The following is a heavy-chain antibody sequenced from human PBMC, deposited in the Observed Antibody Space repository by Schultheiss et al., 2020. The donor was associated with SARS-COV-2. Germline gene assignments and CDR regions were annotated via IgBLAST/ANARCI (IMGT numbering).Heavy chain of an antibody. V-gene: IGHV4-34*01. D-gene: IGHD6-13*01. CDR3: ARGYGSSWYGFDY. CDR1: GGSFSGYY. Sequence: SETLSLTCADYGGSFSGYYWSWIRQPQGKGLEWIGEINHSGSTNYNPSLKSRVTISVDTSKNQFSLKLSSVTAADTAVYYCARGYGSSWYGFDYWGQGTLVTVS. J-gene: IGHJ4*02. CDR2: INHSGST.